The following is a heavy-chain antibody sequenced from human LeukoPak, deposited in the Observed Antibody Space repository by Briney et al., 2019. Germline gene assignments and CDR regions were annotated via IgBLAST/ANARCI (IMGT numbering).Heavy chain of an antibody. D-gene: IGHD4-17*01. V-gene: IGHV4-39*07. CDR2: IHYSGGT. J-gene: IGHJ6*03. CDR3: AKDRYGDYYHYMDV. CDR1: GGSISSSIYY. Sequence: PSETLSLTCTVSGGSISSSIYYWAWFRQPPGKGLEWIGSIHYSGGTYYNPSLKSRVTISLDTSKSQFSLKLSSVTAADTALYYCAKDRYGDYYHYMDVWGKGTTVTISS.